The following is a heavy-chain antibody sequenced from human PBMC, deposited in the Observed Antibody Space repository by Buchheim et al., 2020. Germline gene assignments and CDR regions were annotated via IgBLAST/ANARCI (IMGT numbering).Heavy chain of an antibody. CDR2: INPNSGGT. D-gene: IGHD2-2*01. J-gene: IGHJ6*02. CDR1: GYTFTGYY. CDR3: ARGGGDYCSSTSCYGRFYYYGMDV. V-gene: IGHV1-2*06. Sequence: QVQLVQSGAEVKKPGASVKVSCKASGYTFTGYYMHWVRQAPGQGLEWMGRINPNSGGTNYAQKFQGRVTMTRDTSISTAYMELSRLRSDDTAVYYCARGGGDYCSSTSCYGRFYYYGMDVWGQGTT.